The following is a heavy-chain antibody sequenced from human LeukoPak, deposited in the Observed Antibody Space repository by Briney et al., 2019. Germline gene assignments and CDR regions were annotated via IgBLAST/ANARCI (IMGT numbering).Heavy chain of an antibody. Sequence: GGSLRLSCAASGFTFSSHALNWVRQAPGKGLEWVSSISSSSSYIYYADSVKGRFTISRDNAKNSLYLQMNSLRAEDTAVYYCARMSYGYNYEPVDNDYWGQGTLVTVSS. D-gene: IGHD5-24*01. CDR3: ARMSYGYNYEPVDNDY. J-gene: IGHJ4*02. V-gene: IGHV3-21*01. CDR2: ISSSSSYI. CDR1: GFTFSSHA.